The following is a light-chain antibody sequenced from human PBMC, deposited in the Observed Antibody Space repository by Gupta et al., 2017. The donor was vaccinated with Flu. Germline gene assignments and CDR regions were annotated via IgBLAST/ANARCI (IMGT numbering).Light chain of an antibody. J-gene: IGLJ1*01. CDR3: SAHGSSSTTV. V-gene: IGLV2-14*01. CDR1: SSDIGSHNF. Sequence: QSAPTQPASVSGSPGQSITISCTGTSSDIGSHNFVSWYQQHPGKAPKLLIYEVSNRPSGASNRFSGSKSGNSASLTISGLQTEDEADYYCSAHGSSSTTVFGSGTKVTVL. CDR2: EVS.